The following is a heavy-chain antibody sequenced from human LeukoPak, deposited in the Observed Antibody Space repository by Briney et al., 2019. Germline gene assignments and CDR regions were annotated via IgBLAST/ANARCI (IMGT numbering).Heavy chain of an antibody. D-gene: IGHD2-2*01. CDR2: ISGSGGST. CDR3: AKPPRIVVVPAAMTDYYYMDV. V-gene: IGHV3-23*01. CDR1: GFTFSSYA. Sequence: GGSLRLSCAASGFTFSSYAMSWVRQAPGKGLEWVSAISGSGGSTYYADSVKGRFTISRDNSKNTLYLQMNSLRAEDTAVYYCAKPPRIVVVPAAMTDYYYMDVWGKGTTVTVSS. J-gene: IGHJ6*03.